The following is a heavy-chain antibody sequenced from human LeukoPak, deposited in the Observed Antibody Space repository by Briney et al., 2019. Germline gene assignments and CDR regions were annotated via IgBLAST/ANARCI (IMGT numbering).Heavy chain of an antibody. J-gene: IGHJ4*02. CDR3: AAGDGYNLTPLDY. CDR2: IYYSGST. D-gene: IGHD5-24*01. V-gene: IGHV4-30-4*02. Sequence: SETLSLTCTVSGGSISSGDYYWSWIRQPPGKGLEWIGYIYYSGSTYYNPSLKSRVTISVDTSKNQFSLKLSSVTAADTAVYYCAAGDGYNLTPLDYWGQGTLVTVSS. CDR1: GGSISSGDYY.